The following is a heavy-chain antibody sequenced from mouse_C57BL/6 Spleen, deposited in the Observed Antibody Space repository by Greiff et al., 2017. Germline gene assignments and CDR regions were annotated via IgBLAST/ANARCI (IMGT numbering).Heavy chain of an antibody. Sequence: VQLQQPGAELVMPGASVKLSCKASGYTFTSYWMHWVKQRPGQGLEWIGEIDPSDSYTNYNQKFKGKSTLTVDKSSSTAYMQLSSLTSEDSAVYYCARGGLRRVYYAMDYWGQGTSVTVSS. D-gene: IGHD2-4*01. CDR1: GYTFTSYW. CDR2: IDPSDSYT. CDR3: ARGGLRRVYYAMDY. J-gene: IGHJ4*01. V-gene: IGHV1-69*01.